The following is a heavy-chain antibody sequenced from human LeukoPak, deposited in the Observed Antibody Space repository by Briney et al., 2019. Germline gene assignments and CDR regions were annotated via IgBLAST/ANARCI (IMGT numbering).Heavy chain of an antibody. CDR1: GFTFSNHG. CDR2: ISPSGDIT. Sequence: GGTLRLSCASSGFTFSNHGMSWVREAPGKALEWVSGISPSGDITYYADSVKGRFTISRDNSKNTLYLEVISLTAEDTAVYYCAKDDAWLRFGEWSQGTLVTVSS. V-gene: IGHV3-23*01. D-gene: IGHD3-10*01. J-gene: IGHJ4*02. CDR3: AKDDAWLRFGE.